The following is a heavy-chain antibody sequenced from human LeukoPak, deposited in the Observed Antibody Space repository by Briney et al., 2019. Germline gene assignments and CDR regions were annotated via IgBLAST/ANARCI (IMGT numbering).Heavy chain of an antibody. D-gene: IGHD6-6*01. J-gene: IGHJ4*02. CDR1: GGSISSSSYY. CDR3: ARHGALSYSSSSDPIDY. Sequence: SETLSLTCTVSGGSISSSSYYWGWIRQPPGKGLEWIGSIYYSGSTYYNPSLKSRVTISVDTSKNQFSLKLSSVAAADTAVYYCARHGALSYSSSSDPIDYWGQGTLVTVSS. V-gene: IGHV4-39*01. CDR2: IYYSGST.